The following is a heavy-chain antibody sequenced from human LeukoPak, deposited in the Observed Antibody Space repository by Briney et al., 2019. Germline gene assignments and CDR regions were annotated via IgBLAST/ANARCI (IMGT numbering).Heavy chain of an antibody. CDR2: FDPEDGET. J-gene: IGHJ4*02. Sequence: ASVKVSCKVSGYTLSELSMHWVRQAPGKGLEWMGGFDPEDGETIYAQKFQGRVTMTEDTSTDTAYMDLSGLRSEDTAVYYCATLLSGLYSDKWGQGTLVTVSS. V-gene: IGHV1-24*01. D-gene: IGHD3-16*01. CDR1: GYTLSELS. CDR3: ATLLSGLYSDK.